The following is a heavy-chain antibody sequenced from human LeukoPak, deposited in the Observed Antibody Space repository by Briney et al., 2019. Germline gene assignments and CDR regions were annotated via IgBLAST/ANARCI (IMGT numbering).Heavy chain of an antibody. D-gene: IGHD3-3*02. Sequence: GGSLRLSCAASGFTFSDYYMSWIRQAPGKGLEWISYISTDSSSADYADSVKGRFTISRDNAKNSLYLQINSLRAEDTAVYYCARSPPFSKLRFDPWGQGTLVTVSS. V-gene: IGHV3-11*03. CDR1: GFTFSDYY. CDR3: ARSPPFSKLRFDP. CDR2: ISTDSSSA. J-gene: IGHJ5*02.